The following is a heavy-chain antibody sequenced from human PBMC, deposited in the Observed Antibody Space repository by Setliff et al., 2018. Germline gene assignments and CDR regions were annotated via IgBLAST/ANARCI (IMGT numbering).Heavy chain of an antibody. CDR2: IHAGNGDT. Sequence: ASVKVSCKASGFTSTNYAIHWVRQAPGQRPECMGWIHAGNGDTKYSQKFQGRVTITRDTSASTVYMELSSLRSEDTAVYYCASAHYYSGYIEYFQYWGQGTLVTVSP. D-gene: IGHD5-12*01. V-gene: IGHV1-3*01. CDR1: GFTSTNYA. J-gene: IGHJ1*01. CDR3: ASAHYYSGYIEYFQY.